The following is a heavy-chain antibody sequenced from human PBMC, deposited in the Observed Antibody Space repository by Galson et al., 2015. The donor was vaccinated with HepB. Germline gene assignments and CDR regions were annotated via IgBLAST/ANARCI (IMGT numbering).Heavy chain of an antibody. Sequence: SLRLSCAASGFTFSSYWMHWVRQAPGKGLVWVSHINSDGSSTSYADSVKGRFTISRDNAKNTLYLQMNSLRAEDTAVYYCAREGVTTFFRYGLDVWGQGTTVTVSS. CDR2: INSDGSST. CDR1: GFTFSSYW. D-gene: IGHD4-11*01. CDR3: AREGVTTFFRYGLDV. V-gene: IGHV3-74*01. J-gene: IGHJ6*02.